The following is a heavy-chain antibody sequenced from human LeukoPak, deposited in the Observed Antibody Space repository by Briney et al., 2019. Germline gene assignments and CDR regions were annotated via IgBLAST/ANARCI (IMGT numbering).Heavy chain of an antibody. Sequence: SETLSLTCAVSGVSISSGGYSWSWIRQPPGKGLEWIGYIYHSGSTYYNPSLKSRVTISVDRSKNQFSLKLSSVTAADTAVYYCARGGTYYDFWSGYYPYYFDYWGQGTLVTVSS. D-gene: IGHD3-3*01. CDR1: GVSISSGGYS. CDR3: ARGGTYYDFWSGYYPYYFDY. CDR2: IYHSGST. V-gene: IGHV4-30-2*01. J-gene: IGHJ4*02.